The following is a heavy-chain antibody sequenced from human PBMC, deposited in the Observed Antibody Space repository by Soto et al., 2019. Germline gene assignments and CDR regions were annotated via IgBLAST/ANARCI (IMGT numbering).Heavy chain of an antibody. D-gene: IGHD2-2*01. CDR2: IIPILGIA. CDR3: ARARVVPAAMLYFDY. J-gene: IGHJ4*02. Sequence: QVQLVQSGAEVKKPGSSVKVSCKASGGTFSSYTISWVRQAPGQGLEWMGRIIPILGIANYAQKFQDRVTITADKSTSTAYMELSSLRSEDTAVYYCARARVVPAAMLYFDYWGQGTLVTVSS. CDR1: GGTFSSYT. V-gene: IGHV1-69*02.